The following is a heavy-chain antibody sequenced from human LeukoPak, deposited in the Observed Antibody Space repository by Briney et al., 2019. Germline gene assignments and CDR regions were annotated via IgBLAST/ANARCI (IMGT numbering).Heavy chain of an antibody. J-gene: IGHJ4*02. Sequence: GGSLRLSCAASGFTFSSYEMNWVRQAPGKGLEWVSSISRSATTIYYADSVKGRFTISRDNAKNSLYLQMNSLRAEDTAVYFCARDFRPVVGAAGTFDYWGQGTLVTVSS. CDR2: ISRSATTI. V-gene: IGHV3-48*03. CDR3: ARDFRPVVGAAGTFDY. D-gene: IGHD6-13*01. CDR1: GFTFSSYE.